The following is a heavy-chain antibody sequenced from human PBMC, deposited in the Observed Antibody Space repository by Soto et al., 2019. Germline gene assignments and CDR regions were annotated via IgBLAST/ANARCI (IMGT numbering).Heavy chain of an antibody. J-gene: IGHJ6*02. CDR2: IIPLFGTT. D-gene: IGHD1-26*01. Sequence: QVQLVQSGAEVKKPGSSVKVSCKPSGGTFNKFAISWVRQAPGQGLEWMGGIIPLFGTTNYAPKFQGRVTITADESTSTAYMELSGPRFEDSAVYYCATREWELLGAPGMDYFYYAMDVWGQGTTVTVSS. CDR1: GGTFNKFA. V-gene: IGHV1-69*01. CDR3: ATREWELLGAPGMDYFYYAMDV.